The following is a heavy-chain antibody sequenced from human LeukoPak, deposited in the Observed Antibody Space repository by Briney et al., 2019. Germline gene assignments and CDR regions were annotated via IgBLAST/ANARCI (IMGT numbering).Heavy chain of an antibody. J-gene: IGHJ4*02. CDR2: TYFRSRWYN. CDR3: ARDLGNTGWYTFDY. Sequence: SQTLSLTCAISVDSVSSINGAWNWIRQSPSRGLEWLGRTYFRSRWYNEFAESLKGRMTIDPDTSKNQYSLQLTSVTPEDTAVYYCARDLGNTGWYTFDYWGQGTLVTVSS. CDR1: VDSVSSINGA. V-gene: IGHV6-1*01. D-gene: IGHD6-19*01.